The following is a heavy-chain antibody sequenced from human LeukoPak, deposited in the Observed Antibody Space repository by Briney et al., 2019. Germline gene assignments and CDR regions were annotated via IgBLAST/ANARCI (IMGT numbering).Heavy chain of an antibody. CDR2: IYYSGST. V-gene: IGHV4-59*08. Sequence: SETLSLTCTVSGGSISSYYWSWIRQLPGKGLEWIGYIYYSGSTNYNPSLKSRVTISVDTSKNQFSLKLSSVTAADTAVYYCARLHRGNDAFDIWGQGTMVTVSS. CDR3: ARLHRGNDAFDI. D-gene: IGHD1-14*01. CDR1: GGSISSYY. J-gene: IGHJ3*02.